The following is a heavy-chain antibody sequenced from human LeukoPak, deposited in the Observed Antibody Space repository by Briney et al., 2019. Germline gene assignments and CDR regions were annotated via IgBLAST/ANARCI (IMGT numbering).Heavy chain of an antibody. Sequence: PSETLSLTCTVSRGSLSSYYWSWIRQPPGKGLEWIGYIYYSGSTSYNPSLKSRVTISADTSKNQFSLNLGSVTAADTAVYFCARDITDGRAFDIWGQGTMVTVSS. CDR1: RGSLSSYY. CDR3: ARDITDGRAFDI. J-gene: IGHJ3*02. D-gene: IGHD1-14*01. V-gene: IGHV4-59*01. CDR2: IYYSGST.